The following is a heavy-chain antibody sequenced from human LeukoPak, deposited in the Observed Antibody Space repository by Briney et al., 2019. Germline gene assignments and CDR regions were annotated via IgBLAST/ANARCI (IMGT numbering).Heavy chain of an antibody. D-gene: IGHD6-19*01. V-gene: IGHV4-38-2*01. CDR1: GYSISSGYY. CDR3: ASDAHGSGWYYDY. CDR2: ISYRGST. Sequence: PSETLSLTCAVSGYSISSGYYWGWIRQSPGKGLEWIGTISYRGSTYYNPSLKSRVSISAETSKNQFSLKLSSVTAADTAVYYCASDAHGSGWYYDYWGRGTLVTVSS. J-gene: IGHJ4*02.